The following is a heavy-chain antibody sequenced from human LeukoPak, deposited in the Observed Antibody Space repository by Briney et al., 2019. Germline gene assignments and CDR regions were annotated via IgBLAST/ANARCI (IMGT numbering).Heavy chain of an antibody. CDR2: IIPIFGTA. J-gene: IGHJ4*02. CDR1: GGTFSSYA. Sequence: ASVKVSCEASGGTFSSYAISWVRQAPGQGLEWMGGIIPIFGTANYAQKFQGRVTITTDESTSTAYMELSSLRSEDTAVYYCARLSAAAVAGPNFDYWGQGTLVTVSS. CDR3: ARLSAAAVAGPNFDY. D-gene: IGHD6-19*01. V-gene: IGHV1-69*05.